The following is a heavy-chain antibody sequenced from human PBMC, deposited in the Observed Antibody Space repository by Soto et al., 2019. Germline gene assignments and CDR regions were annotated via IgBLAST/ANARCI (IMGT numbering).Heavy chain of an antibody. Sequence: QVQLQESGPGLVKPSQTLSLTCTVSGGSISGGNYYWSWIRQPPGKGLEWIGYIYYSGSTYYNPCLRSRVNIAVDTSKNQFSLKLTSVTAADTAVYYCARRLGPDYGDWFYLDYWGQGTLVTVSS. J-gene: IGHJ4*02. D-gene: IGHD4-17*01. CDR2: IYYSGST. CDR1: GGSISGGNYY. CDR3: ARRLGPDYGDWFYLDY. V-gene: IGHV4-30-4*01.